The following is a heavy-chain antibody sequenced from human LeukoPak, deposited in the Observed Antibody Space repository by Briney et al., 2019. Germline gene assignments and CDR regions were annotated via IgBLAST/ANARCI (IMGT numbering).Heavy chain of an antibody. D-gene: IGHD3-3*01. CDR3: AKVEWLPIYYYYGMDV. Sequence: PGGSLRLSCAASGFTFSSYAMSWVRQAPGKGLEWVSAISGSGGSTYYADSVKGRFTISRDNSKNTLYLQMNSLRAEDTAVYYCAKVEWLPIYYYYGMDVWGQGTTVTVSS. V-gene: IGHV3-23*01. CDR1: GFTFSSYA. J-gene: IGHJ6*02. CDR2: ISGSGGST.